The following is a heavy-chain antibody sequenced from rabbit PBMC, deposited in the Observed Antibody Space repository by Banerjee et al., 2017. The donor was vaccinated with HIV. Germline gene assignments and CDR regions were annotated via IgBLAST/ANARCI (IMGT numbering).Heavy chain of an antibody. CDR2: IYVGSGRYI. CDR3: ARHRDNAGDGDYAYLNL. D-gene: IGHD2-1*01. CDR1: GFSFSNGYW. Sequence: QEQLEESGGDLVKPEGSLTLTCTASGFSFSNGYWICWVRQAPGKGLEWIACIYVGSGRYIDYANWAKGRFTISKTSSTTVTLQMTRLTAADMATYFCARHRDNAGDGDYAYLNLWGPGTLVTVS. V-gene: IGHV1S45*01. J-gene: IGHJ4*01.